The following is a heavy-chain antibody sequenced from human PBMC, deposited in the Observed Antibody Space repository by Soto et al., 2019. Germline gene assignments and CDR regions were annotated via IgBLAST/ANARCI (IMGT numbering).Heavy chain of an antibody. CDR3: AXEGVAGTDYYYYYGMDV. Sequence: SQTLSLTCAISGDSVSSNSAAWNWIRQSPSRGLEWLGRTYYRSKWYNDYAVSVKSRITINPDTSKNQFSLQLNSVTPEDTAVYYCAXEGVAGTDYYYYYGMDVWGQGTTVTVSS. J-gene: IGHJ6*02. CDR2: TYYRSKWYN. V-gene: IGHV6-1*01. CDR1: GDSVSSNSAA. D-gene: IGHD6-19*01.